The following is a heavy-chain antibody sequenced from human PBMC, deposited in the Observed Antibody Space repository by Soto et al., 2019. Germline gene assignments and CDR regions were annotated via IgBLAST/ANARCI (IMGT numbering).Heavy chain of an antibody. V-gene: IGHV4-59*01. CDR2: IYYSGST. D-gene: IGHD3-3*01. Sequence: PSETLSLTCTVSGGSISSYYWSWIRQPPGKGLEWIGYIYYSGSTNYNPSLKSRVTISVDTSKNQFSLKLSSVTAADTAVYYCARGITIFGVVTDGMDVWGQGTKVTVSS. CDR1: GGSISSYY. CDR3: ARGITIFGVVTDGMDV. J-gene: IGHJ6*02.